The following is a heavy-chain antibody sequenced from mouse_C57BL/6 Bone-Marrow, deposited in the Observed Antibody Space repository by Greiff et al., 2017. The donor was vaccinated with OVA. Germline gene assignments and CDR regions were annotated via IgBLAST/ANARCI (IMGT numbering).Heavy chain of an antibody. CDR3: ARGDYYGSREPY. J-gene: IGHJ3*01. V-gene: IGHV1-81*01. CDR2: IYPRSGNT. D-gene: IGHD1-1*01. Sequence: VKVVESGAELARPGASVKLSCKASGYTFTSYGISWVKQRTGQGLEWIGEIYPRSGNTYYNEKFKGKATLTADKSSSTAYMELRSLTSEDSAVYFCARGDYYGSREPYWGQGTLVTVSA. CDR1: GYTFTSYG.